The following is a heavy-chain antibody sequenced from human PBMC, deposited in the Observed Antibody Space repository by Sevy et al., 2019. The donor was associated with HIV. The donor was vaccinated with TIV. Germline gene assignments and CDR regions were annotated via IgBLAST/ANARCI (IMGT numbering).Heavy chain of an antibody. CDR2: IYYSGST. D-gene: IGHD3-10*01. J-gene: IGHJ6*02. CDR1: GGSISSYY. Sequence: SETLSLTCTVSGGSISSYYWSWIRQPPGKGLEWIGYIYYSGSTNYNPSLKSRVIISVDTSKNQFSLKLSSVTAADKAVYYGAREGNYDGSGAHDHYGMDVWGQGTTVTVSS. V-gene: IGHV4-59*01. CDR3: AREGNYDGSGAHDHYGMDV.